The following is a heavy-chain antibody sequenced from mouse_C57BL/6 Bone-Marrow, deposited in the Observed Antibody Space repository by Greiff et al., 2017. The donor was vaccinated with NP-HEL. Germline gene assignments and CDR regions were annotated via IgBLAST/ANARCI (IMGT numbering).Heavy chain of an antibody. CDR1: GFSLTSYG. CDR3: AKKFGSWDYYGSSSLYYARDY. V-gene: IGHV2-5*01. D-gene: IGHD1-1*01. CDR2: LWRGGST. J-gene: IGHJ4*01. Sequence: QVQLQQSGPGLVQPSQSLSITCTVSGFSLTSYGVHWVRQSPGKGLDWLGVLWRGGSTDSNAAFMSRLSITKDNSKSQVFFKMNSLQTDDTAIYYCAKKFGSWDYYGSSSLYYARDYWGQGTSVTVSS.